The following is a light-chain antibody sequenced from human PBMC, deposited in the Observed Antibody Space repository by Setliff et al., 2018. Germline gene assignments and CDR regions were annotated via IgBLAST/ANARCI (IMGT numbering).Light chain of an antibody. J-gene: IGLJ3*02. CDR1: SSDIGSTKY. CDR2: EVS. V-gene: IGLV2-14*01. CDR3: SSYTTSTFGV. Sequence: SALTQPASVSGSPGQSITISCTGTSSDIGSTKYVSWYQQHPAKAPKLMIYEVSNRPSGVSNRFSGSKSGNTASLTISGLQAEDEADYYCSSYTTSTFGVFGGGTKVTVL.